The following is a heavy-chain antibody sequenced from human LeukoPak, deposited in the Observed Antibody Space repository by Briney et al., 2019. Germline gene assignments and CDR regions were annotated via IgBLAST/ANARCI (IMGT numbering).Heavy chain of an antibody. D-gene: IGHD6-13*01. Sequence: PGRSLRLSCAASGFTFSSYAMHWVRQAPGKGLEWVSYISSSGSTIYYADSVKGRFTISRDNAKNSLYLQMNSLRAEDTAVYYCARGWSSSWYAVDDYWGQGTLVTVSS. J-gene: IGHJ4*02. V-gene: IGHV3-48*04. CDR3: ARGWSSSWYAVDDY. CDR1: GFTFSSYA. CDR2: ISSSGSTI.